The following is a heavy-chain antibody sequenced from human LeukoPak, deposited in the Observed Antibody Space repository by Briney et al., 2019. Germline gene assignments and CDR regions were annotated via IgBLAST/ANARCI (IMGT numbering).Heavy chain of an antibody. CDR2: ISGSGGST. CDR1: GFSFSSFA. V-gene: IGHV3-23*01. D-gene: IGHD6-13*01. J-gene: IGHJ4*02. Sequence: PGGSLRLSCAASGFSFSSFAMSWVRQAPGKGLEWVSAISGSGGSTCYADSVKGRFTISRDNSKNTLYLQMNSLRAEDTAVYYCAKQPQAEFDYWGQGTLVTVSS. CDR3: AKQPQAEFDY.